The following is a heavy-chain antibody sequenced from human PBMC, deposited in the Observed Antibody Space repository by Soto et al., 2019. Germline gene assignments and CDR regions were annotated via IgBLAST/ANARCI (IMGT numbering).Heavy chain of an antibody. Sequence: GSLRLFCAAPGFTFSSYSMSWVRQAPGKGLEWVSAISGSGGSTYYADSVKGRFTISRDNSKNTLYLQMNSLRAEDTAVYYCAKNNEEARPIYGMDVWGQGTTVTFPS. J-gene: IGHJ6*02. V-gene: IGHV3-23*01. CDR3: AKNNEEARPIYGMDV. CDR2: ISGSGGST. D-gene: IGHD6-6*01. CDR1: GFTFSSYS.